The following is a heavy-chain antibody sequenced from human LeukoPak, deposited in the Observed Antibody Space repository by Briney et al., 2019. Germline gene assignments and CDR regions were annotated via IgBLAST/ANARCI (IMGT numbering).Heavy chain of an antibody. Sequence: SEPLSFPCTVSGGSISSYYWSWIRHPPGRGLEWIGNIYTSGNTNYSPSLKSRVTISVDTSKNQFSLKLSSVTAADTAVYYCARGLEYSSSWYYYYYYMDVWGKGTTVTVSS. V-gene: IGHV4-4*09. CDR1: GGSISSYY. D-gene: IGHD6-13*01. CDR2: IYTSGNT. J-gene: IGHJ6*03. CDR3: ARGLEYSSSWYYYYYYMDV.